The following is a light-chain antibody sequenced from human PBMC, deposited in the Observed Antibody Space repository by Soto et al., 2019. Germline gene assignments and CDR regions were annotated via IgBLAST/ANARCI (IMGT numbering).Light chain of an antibody. Sequence: ENLLTQSPGTLSLSPGEGATLSCRASRGVSANYLAWYQQKPGQAPTLLIYGASIRAAGTPDRFSGTGSATDFTLTISRLEPEDFAVYYCHQYYRTPRTFGQGTKVDIK. CDR2: GAS. CDR1: RGVSANY. J-gene: IGKJ1*01. V-gene: IGKV3-20*01. CDR3: HQYYRTPRT.